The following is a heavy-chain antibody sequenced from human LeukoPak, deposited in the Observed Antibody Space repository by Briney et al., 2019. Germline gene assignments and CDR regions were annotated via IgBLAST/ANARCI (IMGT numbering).Heavy chain of an antibody. CDR3: ARVKKVPAATYNWFDP. J-gene: IGHJ5*02. Sequence: ASVTVSCKASGYTFTSYDINWVRQATGQGLEWMGWMNPNSGNTGYAQKFQGRVTMTRNTSISTAYMELSSLRSEDTAVYYCARVKKVPAATYNWFDPWGQGTLVTVSS. D-gene: IGHD2-2*01. V-gene: IGHV1-8*01. CDR1: GYTFTSYD. CDR2: MNPNSGNT.